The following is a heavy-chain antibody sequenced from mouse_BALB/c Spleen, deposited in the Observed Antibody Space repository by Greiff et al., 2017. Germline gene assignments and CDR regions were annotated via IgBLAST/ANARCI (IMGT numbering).Heavy chain of an antibody. Sequence: QVTLKVSGPGILQPSQTLSLTCSFSGFSLSTSGMGVSWIRQPSGKGLEWLAHIYWDDDKRYNPSLKSRLTISKDTSRNQVFLKITSVDTADTATYYCARRYGNHYFDYWGQGTTLTVSS. V-gene: IGHV8-12*01. CDR1: GFSLSTSGMG. J-gene: IGHJ2*01. CDR3: ARRYGNHYFDY. D-gene: IGHD2-10*02. CDR2: IYWDDDK.